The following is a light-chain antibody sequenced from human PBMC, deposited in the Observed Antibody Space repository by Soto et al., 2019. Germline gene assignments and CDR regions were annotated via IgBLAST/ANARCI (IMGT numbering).Light chain of an antibody. Sequence: EIVLTQSPGTLSLSPGERATLSCRASQSVSSIYLAWYQQKPGQAPRLLMYGASSRATGIPDRFSGSGSGTDFTLTISRLEPEDFAVYYCQQYGTSRWTFGQGTKVDI. CDR3: QQYGTSRWT. V-gene: IGKV3-20*01. CDR1: QSVSSIY. CDR2: GAS. J-gene: IGKJ1*01.